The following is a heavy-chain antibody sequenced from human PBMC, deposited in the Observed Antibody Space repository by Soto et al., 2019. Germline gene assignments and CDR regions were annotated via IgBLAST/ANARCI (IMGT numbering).Heavy chain of an antibody. CDR2: ISYDGSNK. V-gene: IGHV3-30-3*01. CDR3: ARDRRQQLGFYYYYYGMDV. Sequence: GSLRLSCAASGFTFSSYAMHWVRQAPGKGLEWVAVISYDGSNKYYADSVKGRFTISRDNSKNTLYLQMNSLRAEDTAVYYCARDRRQQLGFYYYYYGMDVWGQGTTVTVSS. CDR1: GFTFSSYA. J-gene: IGHJ6*02. D-gene: IGHD6-13*01.